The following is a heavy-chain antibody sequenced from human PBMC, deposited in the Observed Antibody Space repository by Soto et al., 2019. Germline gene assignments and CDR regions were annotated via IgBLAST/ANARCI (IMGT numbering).Heavy chain of an antibody. CDR2: ISGSGGST. CDR3: ARCPYYDFWSGYYMDYYYYGMDV. D-gene: IGHD3-3*01. CDR1: GFTFSSYA. Sequence: GGSLRLSCAASGFTFSSYAMSWVRQAPGKGLEWVSAISGSGGSTYYADSVKGRFTISRDNSKNTLYLQMNSLRAEDTAVYYCARCPYYDFWSGYYMDYYYYGMDVWGQGTTVTVSS. V-gene: IGHV3-23*01. J-gene: IGHJ6*02.